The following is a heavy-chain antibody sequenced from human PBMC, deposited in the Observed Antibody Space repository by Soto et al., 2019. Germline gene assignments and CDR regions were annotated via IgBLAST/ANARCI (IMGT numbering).Heavy chain of an antibody. V-gene: IGHV1-69*12. CDR1: GGTFSSYA. CDR2: IIPIFGTA. Sequence: QVQLVQSGAEVKKPGSSVKVSCKASGGTFSSYAISWVPQAPGQGLEWMGGIIPIFGTANYAQKFQGRVTITADESTSTAYMELSSLRSEDTAVYYCARSTGTEPYYYYYGMDDWGQGTTVTVSS. J-gene: IGHJ6*02. D-gene: IGHD1-1*01. CDR3: ARSTGTEPYYYYYGMDD.